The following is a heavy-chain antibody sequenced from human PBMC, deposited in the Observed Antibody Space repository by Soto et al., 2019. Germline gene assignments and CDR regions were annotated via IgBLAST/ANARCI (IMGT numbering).Heavy chain of an antibody. V-gene: IGHV4-30-4*01. CDR3: VRGYSYGASAWPPGE. CDR2: IYYSGST. CDR1: GGSISSGDYY. D-gene: IGHD3-10*01. J-gene: IGHJ4*02. Sequence: QVQLQESGPGLVKPSQTLSLTCAVSGGSISSGDYYWGWIRQSPGKGLEWIGNIYYSGSTYYNPSLKSRVTISTDTSKNQFSLKLSSVTAADTALYYCVRGYSYGASAWPPGEWGQGTLVTVSS.